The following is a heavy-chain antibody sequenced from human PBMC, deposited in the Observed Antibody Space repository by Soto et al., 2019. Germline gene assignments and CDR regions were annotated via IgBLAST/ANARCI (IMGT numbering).Heavy chain of an antibody. Sequence: QVQLVQSGAEVKKPGSSVKVSCKTSRDTFNKYAFNWVRQAPGQGLEWMGWIIPIFSSRNYAEKFQGRVTITAEDSTSPAYMDLRSLRFEDTAVYYCARGETYFGVWGQGTTVTVSS. V-gene: IGHV1-69*01. D-gene: IGHD3-9*01. CDR3: ARGETYFGV. CDR1: RDTFNKYA. J-gene: IGHJ6*02. CDR2: IIPIFSSR.